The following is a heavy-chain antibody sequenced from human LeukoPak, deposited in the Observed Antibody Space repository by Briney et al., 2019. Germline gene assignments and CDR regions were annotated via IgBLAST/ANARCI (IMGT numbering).Heavy chain of an antibody. CDR2: ISGTGGTT. CDR1: GFTFSSNA. Sequence: PGGSLRLSCAASGFTFSSNAMCWVRQAPGKGLEWVSLISGTGGTTYYADSVKGRLTISSVNSKNTLYLQMNSLRVEDTAVYYCAKDAHSGSYFDYWGQGILVTVSS. V-gene: IGHV3-23*01. D-gene: IGHD1-26*01. CDR3: AKDAHSGSYFDY. J-gene: IGHJ4*01.